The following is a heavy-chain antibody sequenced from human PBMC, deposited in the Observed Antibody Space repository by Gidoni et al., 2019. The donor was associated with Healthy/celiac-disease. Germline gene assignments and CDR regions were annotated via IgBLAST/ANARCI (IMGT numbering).Heavy chain of an antibody. D-gene: IGHD3-9*01. CDR2: MNPNSGNT. J-gene: IGHJ4*02. Sequence: QVQLVQSGAEVKKPGASVKVSCKASGYTFTSYDINWVRQATGQGLEWMGWMNPNSGNTGYAQKFQGRVTMTRNTSISTAYMELSSLRSEDTAVYYCARGLTYYDILTGYYIFDYWGQGTLVTVSS. CDR3: ARGLTYYDILTGYYIFDY. CDR1: GYTFTSYD. V-gene: IGHV1-8*01.